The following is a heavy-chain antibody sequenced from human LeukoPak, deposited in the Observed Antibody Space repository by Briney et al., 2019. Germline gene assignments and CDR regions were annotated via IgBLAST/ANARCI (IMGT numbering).Heavy chain of an antibody. Sequence: SETLSLTCTVSGGSISSHYWSWIRQPPGKGLEWIGYIYYSGSTNYNPSLKSRVTISVDTSKNQFSLKLSSVTAADTAVYYCASLGKDFWSGYYRPYYYYYYMDVWGNGTTATVSS. V-gene: IGHV4-59*11. J-gene: IGHJ6*03. CDR3: ASLGKDFWSGYYRPYYYYYYMDV. D-gene: IGHD3-3*01. CDR1: GGSISSHY. CDR2: IYYSGST.